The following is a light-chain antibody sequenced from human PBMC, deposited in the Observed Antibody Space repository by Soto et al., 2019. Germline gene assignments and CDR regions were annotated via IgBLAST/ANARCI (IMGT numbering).Light chain of an antibody. J-gene: IGKJ5*01. CDR1: QSISSY. CDR2: AAS. Sequence: DIQMTQSPSSLSASVGDGVTITCRASQSISSYVSWYQQKPGKAPKLLIYAASSLQSGVPSRFSGSGFGTDFTLTISSLQPEDIATYYCQQYDNLPCFGQGTRLEIK. V-gene: IGKV1-39*01. CDR3: QQYDNLPC.